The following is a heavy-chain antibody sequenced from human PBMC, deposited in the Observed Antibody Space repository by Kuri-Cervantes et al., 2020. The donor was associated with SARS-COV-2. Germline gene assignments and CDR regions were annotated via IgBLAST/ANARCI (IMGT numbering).Heavy chain of an antibody. CDR3: ARDSIFWSGFDY. CDR1: GPTIRDNY. Sequence: GESLKISCAVTGPTIRDNYMTWVRQAPGKGLEWVAVVYTTGNTYYADSVKGRFTISRDNSKNTVYLQMSSLRGDDTAVYYCARDSIFWSGFDYWGQGTLVTVSS. CDR2: VYTTGNT. D-gene: IGHD3-3*01. V-gene: IGHV3-66*03. J-gene: IGHJ4*02.